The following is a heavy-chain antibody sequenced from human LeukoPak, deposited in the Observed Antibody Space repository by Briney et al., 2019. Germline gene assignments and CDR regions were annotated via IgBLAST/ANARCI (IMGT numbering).Heavy chain of an antibody. J-gene: IGHJ3*02. CDR2: IYYSGST. D-gene: IGHD4-17*01. CDR1: GGSISSSSYY. CDR3: ARQITTMATTGDAFDI. V-gene: IGHV4-39*01. Sequence: PSETLSLTCTVSGGSISSSSYYWGWIRQPPGKGLEWIGSIYYSGSTYYNPSLKSRVTISVDTSKNQFSLKLSSVTAADTAVYYCARQITTMATTGDAFDIWGQGTMVTVSS.